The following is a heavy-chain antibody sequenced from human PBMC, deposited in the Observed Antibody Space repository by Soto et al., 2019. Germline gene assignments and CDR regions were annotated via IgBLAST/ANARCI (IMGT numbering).Heavy chain of an antibody. Sequence: SETLSLTCTVSGGSISSYYWSWIRQPPGKGLEWIGYIYYSGSTNYNPSLKSRVTISVDTSKNQFSLKLSSVTAADTAVYYCARSYGDAHYYYYGMDVWGQGTTVTVSS. CDR1: GGSISSYY. V-gene: IGHV4-59*01. CDR3: ARSYGDAHYYYYGMDV. J-gene: IGHJ6*02. D-gene: IGHD4-17*01. CDR2: IYYSGST.